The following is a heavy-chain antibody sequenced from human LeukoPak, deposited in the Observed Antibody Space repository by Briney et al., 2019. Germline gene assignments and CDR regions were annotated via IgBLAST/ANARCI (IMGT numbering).Heavy chain of an antibody. V-gene: IGHV3-33*03. Sequence: GESLRLSCVASGLTFSNYGMHWVRQAPGEGLEWVAVIWHDGTKLYYGDSVRGRFTISRDDSKNTVYLQMNGLRAGDTATYFCASASGDYGYDYWGQGTLVTVSS. CDR1: GLTFSNYG. CDR2: IWHDGTKL. CDR3: ASASGDYGYDY. D-gene: IGHD4-17*01. J-gene: IGHJ4*02.